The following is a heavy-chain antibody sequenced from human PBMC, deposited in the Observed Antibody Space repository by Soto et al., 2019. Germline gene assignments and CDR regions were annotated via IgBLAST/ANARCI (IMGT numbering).Heavy chain of an antibody. CDR1: GGSISSYY. V-gene: IGHV4-59*01. CDR2: IYYSGST. CDR3: ARRYGDAVGY. D-gene: IGHD4-17*01. Sequence: PSETLSLTCTVSGGSISSYYWSWIRQPPGKGLEWIGYIYYSGSTNYNPSLKSRVTISVDTSKNQFSLKLSSVTAADTAVYYCARRYGDAVGYWGQGTLVTVSS. J-gene: IGHJ4*02.